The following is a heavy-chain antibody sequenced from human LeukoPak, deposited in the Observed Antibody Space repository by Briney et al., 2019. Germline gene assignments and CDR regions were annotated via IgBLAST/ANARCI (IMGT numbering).Heavy chain of an antibody. D-gene: IGHD3-22*01. CDR2: ISTYNGST. Sequence: ASVKVSCKASGYTFTSYGISWVRQAPGQGLEWMGWISTYNGSTNYAQKLQGRVTMTTDTSTNTAYMELWSLRSDDTAVYYCARDGALYYDNSGYLFDYWGQGTLVTVSS. CDR3: ARDGALYYDNSGYLFDY. V-gene: IGHV1-18*01. J-gene: IGHJ4*02. CDR1: GYTFTSYG.